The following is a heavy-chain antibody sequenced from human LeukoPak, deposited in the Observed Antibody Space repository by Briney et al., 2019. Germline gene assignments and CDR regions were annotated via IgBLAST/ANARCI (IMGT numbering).Heavy chain of an antibody. Sequence: SETLSLTCTVSGGSISSYYWSWIRQPPGKGLEWIGYIYYSGSTNYNPSLKSRVTISVDTSKNQFSLKLSSVTAADTAVYYCARGDYYYYMDVWGTGTTVIVSS. J-gene: IGHJ6*03. CDR3: ARGDYYYYMDV. V-gene: IGHV4-59*08. CDR2: IYYSGST. CDR1: GGSISSYY.